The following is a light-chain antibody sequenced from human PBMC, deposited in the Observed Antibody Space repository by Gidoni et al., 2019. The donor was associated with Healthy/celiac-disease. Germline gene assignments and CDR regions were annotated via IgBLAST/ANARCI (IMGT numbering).Light chain of an antibody. CDR2: WAS. CDR1: QSVLSSSNNKNY. J-gene: IGKJ1*01. V-gene: IGKV4-1*01. CDR3: QQYYSTPWT. Sequence: DIEMTQSPDSLAVSLGERATINCKSSQSVLSSSNNKNYLAWYQQKPGQPPKLLIYWASTRESGVPDRFSGSGSGTDFTLTISSLQAEDVAVYYCQQYYSTPWTFGQGTKVEIK.